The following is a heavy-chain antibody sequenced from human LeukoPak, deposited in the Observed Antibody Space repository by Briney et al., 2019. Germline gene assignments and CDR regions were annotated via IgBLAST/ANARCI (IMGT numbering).Heavy chain of an antibody. CDR3: ARSHSGSYDGYFDY. V-gene: IGHV3-20*04. Sequence: GGSLRLSCAASGFXFDDYGISWVRQAPGKGLEWVSGINWNGGSTGYADSVKGRFTISRDNAKNSLYLQMNSLRAEDTALYYCARSHSGSYDGYFDYWGQGTLVTVSS. J-gene: IGHJ4*02. D-gene: IGHD1-26*01. CDR2: INWNGGST. CDR1: GFXFDDYG.